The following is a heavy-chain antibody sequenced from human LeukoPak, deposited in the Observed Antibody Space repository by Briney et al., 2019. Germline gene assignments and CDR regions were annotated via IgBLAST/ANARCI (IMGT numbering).Heavy chain of an antibody. CDR2: ITYSGTT. Sequence: PSETLSLTCTVSGGSISSCSYYWGWIRQPPGQGLEWVGSITYSGTTYYNPSLKSRVTISVDTSKNQFSLKVSSVTAADTAVYYCAPAYVSGSFRTFNYWGQGTLVTVSS. D-gene: IGHD3-16*02. J-gene: IGHJ4*02. CDR3: APAYVSGSFRTFNY. CDR1: GGSISSCSYY. V-gene: IGHV4-39*01.